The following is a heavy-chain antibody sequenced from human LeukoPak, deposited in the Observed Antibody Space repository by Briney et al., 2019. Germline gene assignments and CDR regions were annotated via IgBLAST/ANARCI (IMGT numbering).Heavy chain of an antibody. CDR3: ARDTGDSSGYYRPFDY. CDR2: IYYSGST. Sequence: SHTLSLTCTVSGGSISSGGYYWSWIRQHPGKGLEWIVYIYYSGSTYYNPSLKSRVTISVDTSKNQFSLKLSSVTAADTAVYYCARDTGDSSGYYRPFDYWGQGTLVTVSS. J-gene: IGHJ4*02. D-gene: IGHD3-22*01. V-gene: IGHV4-31*03. CDR1: GGSISSGGYY.